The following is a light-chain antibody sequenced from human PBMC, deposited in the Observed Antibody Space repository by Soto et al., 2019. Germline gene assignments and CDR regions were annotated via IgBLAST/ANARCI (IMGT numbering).Light chain of an antibody. CDR1: SSDIGSYDL. CDR2: EVN. CDR3: CSYTSSNTLV. J-gene: IGLJ2*01. Sequence: HSVLTQPASVSGSPVQSITISCTGASSDIGSYDLVSWYQQNPGKTPRLIIYEVNKRPWGVSNRFSVSKSGNTASLTISGLQAEDEADYYCCSYTSSNTLVFGGGTKLTVL. V-gene: IGLV2-23*02.